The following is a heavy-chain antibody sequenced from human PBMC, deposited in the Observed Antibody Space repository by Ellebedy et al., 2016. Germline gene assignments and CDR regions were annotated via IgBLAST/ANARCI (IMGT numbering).Heavy chain of an antibody. J-gene: IGHJ4*02. D-gene: IGHD4-17*01. CDR3: AREQDYGDYVGDY. CDR1: GFTFSSYS. V-gene: IGHV3-21*01. Sequence: GESLKISCAASGFTFSSYSMNWVRQAPGKGLEWVSSISSSSSYIYYADSVKGRFTISRDNAENSLYLQMNSLRAEDTAVYYCAREQDYGDYVGDYWGQGTLVTVSS. CDR2: ISSSSSYI.